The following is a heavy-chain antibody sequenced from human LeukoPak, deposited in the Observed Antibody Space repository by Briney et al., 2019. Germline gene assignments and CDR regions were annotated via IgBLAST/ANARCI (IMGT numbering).Heavy chain of an antibody. CDR3: TTEGLDWKYPPFDP. Sequence: GGSLRLSCAASGFTFSNAWMSWVRQAPGKGLEWVGRIKSKTDGGTTDYAAPVKGRFTISRDDSKNTLYLHMNSLKTEDTAVYYCTTEGLDWKYPPFDPWGQGTLVTVSS. CDR1: GFTFSNAW. J-gene: IGHJ5*02. CDR2: IKSKTDGGTT. V-gene: IGHV3-15*01. D-gene: IGHD3/OR15-3a*01.